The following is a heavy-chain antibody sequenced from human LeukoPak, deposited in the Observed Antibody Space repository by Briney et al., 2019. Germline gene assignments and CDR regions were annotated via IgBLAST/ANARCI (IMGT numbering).Heavy chain of an antibody. CDR3: VVWLTP. V-gene: IGHV3-53*01. Sequence: PGGSLRLSCAASGFTVTNNYMTWVRQAPGKGLEWVSLIFSDGSTYYADSVKGRFTISRDNSKNTLYLQMDSLGAEDTAVYYCVVWLTPWGQGTLVTVSS. CDR2: IFSDGST. D-gene: IGHD5-24*01. J-gene: IGHJ5*02. CDR1: GFTVTNNY.